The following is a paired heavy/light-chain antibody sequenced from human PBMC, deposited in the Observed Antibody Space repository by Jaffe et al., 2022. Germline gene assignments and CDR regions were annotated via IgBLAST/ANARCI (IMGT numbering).Heavy chain of an antibody. J-gene: IGHJ3*01. CDR1: GFSFNRYG. V-gene: IGHV3-23*01. CDR2: ISNDGRST. CDR3: ARYATKTESLWGAFDV. Sequence: VQLLESGGGLVQPGGSLRLSCAASGFSFNRYGMTWIRQTPGRGLEWVSSISNDGRSTHYADSVRGRFTISRDNSKNSLYGQMSSLRVDDTARYYCARYATKTESLWGAFDVWGQGTMVFVSS. D-gene: IGHD1-1*01.
Light chain of an antibody. CDR3: MQSRQTPRT. CDR1: ESLLDGNGYNY. J-gene: IGKJ1*01. CDR2: LTS. V-gene: IGKV2-28*01. Sequence: ILMTQSPLFLPVTPGEPASMFCKSNESLLDGNGYNYLDWYLQKPGQSPQLLIHLTSSRASGVPDRFSGSGSGTDFTLKINKVEAEDVGVYFCMQSRQTPRTFGQGTTVEIK.